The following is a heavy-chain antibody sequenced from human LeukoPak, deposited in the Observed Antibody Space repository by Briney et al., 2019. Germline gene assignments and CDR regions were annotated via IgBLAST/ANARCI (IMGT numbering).Heavy chain of an antibody. CDR1: GGTFSSYA. Sequence: SVKVSCKASGGTFSSYAISWVRQAPGQGLEWVGGIIPIFGTANYAQKFQGRVTITADESTSTAYMELSSLRSEDTAVYYCARDSGCSGGSCYSEPLTGYYGMDVWGKGTTVTVSS. CDR3: ARDSGCSGGSCYSEPLTGYYGMDV. V-gene: IGHV1-69*13. J-gene: IGHJ6*04. CDR2: IIPIFGTA. D-gene: IGHD2-15*01.